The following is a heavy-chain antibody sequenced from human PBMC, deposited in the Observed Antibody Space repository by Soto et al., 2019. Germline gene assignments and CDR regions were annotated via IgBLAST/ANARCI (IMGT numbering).Heavy chain of an antibody. CDR2: ISENGVNK. CDR1: GFTFTSFA. D-gene: IGHD2-8*01. Sequence: QVQLVESGGGVVQTGASLRLSCSASGFTFTSFAIHWVRQAPGKGLEWVAVISENGVNKYSAESVRGRFVISRDNSKNTVELEMNSLRPKDTAIYFCARRLTKTVSALGYWGQGTLVTVSS. V-gene: IGHV3-30*09. CDR3: ARRLTKTVSALGY. J-gene: IGHJ4*02.